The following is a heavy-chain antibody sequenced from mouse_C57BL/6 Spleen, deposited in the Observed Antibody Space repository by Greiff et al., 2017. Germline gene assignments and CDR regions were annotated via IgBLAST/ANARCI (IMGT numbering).Heavy chain of an antibody. Sequence: EVKLQESGGGLVKPGGSLKLSCAASGFTFTSYTMSWVRQTPGKRLEWVATISGGGGNTYYPDSVKGRFTFSRENAKNTVYLQMSGLRSGDTTLYYCARHHYYSNWEFAYWGQGTLVTVSA. CDR1: GFTFTSYT. J-gene: IGHJ3*01. D-gene: IGHD2-5*01. CDR2: ISGGGGNT. V-gene: IGHV5-9*01. CDR3: ARHHYYSNWEFAY.